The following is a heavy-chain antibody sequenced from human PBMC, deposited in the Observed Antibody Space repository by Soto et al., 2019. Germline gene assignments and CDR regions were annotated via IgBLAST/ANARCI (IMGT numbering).Heavy chain of an antibody. CDR3: ARQPAAGYYYYGMDV. D-gene: IGHD6-13*01. CDR2: IYPGDSDT. J-gene: IGHJ6*02. CDR1: GYSFTSYW. V-gene: IGHV5-51*01. Sequence: PGESLKISCXGSGYSFTSYWIGWVRQMPGKGLEWMGIIYPGDSDTRYSPSFQGQVTISADKSISTAYLQWSSLKASDTAMYYCARQPAAGYYYYGMDVWGQGTTVTVS.